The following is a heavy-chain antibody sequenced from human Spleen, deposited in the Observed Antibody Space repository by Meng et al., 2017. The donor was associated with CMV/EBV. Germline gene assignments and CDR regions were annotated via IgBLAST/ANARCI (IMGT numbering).Heavy chain of an antibody. CDR3: AKAGDDTLTGHSLPYHYYPMDV. V-gene: IGHV3-21*01. CDR1: GFTFSSYS. D-gene: IGHD3-9*01. J-gene: IGHJ6*02. CDR2: ISSSSSYI. Sequence: GESLKISCAASGFTFSSYSMNWVRQAPGKGLEWVSSISSSSSYIYYADSVKGRFTISRDNAKNSLYLQMNSLRDEDTAVYYCAKAGDDTLTGHSLPYHYYPMDVWGQGTTVTVSS.